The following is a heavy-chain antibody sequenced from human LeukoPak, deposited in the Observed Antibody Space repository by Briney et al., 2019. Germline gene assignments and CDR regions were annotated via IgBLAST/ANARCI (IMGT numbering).Heavy chain of an antibody. CDR2: INHSGST. J-gene: IGHJ5*02. Sequence: SETLSLTCAVYGGSFSGYYWSWIRQPPGRGLEWIGEINHSGSTNYNPSLKSRVTISVDTSKNQFSLKLSSVTAADTAVYYCARDLGNYDSSGYYHGWFDPWGQGTLVTVSS. CDR3: ARDLGNYDSSGYYHGWFDP. D-gene: IGHD3-22*01. CDR1: GGSFSGYY. V-gene: IGHV4-34*01.